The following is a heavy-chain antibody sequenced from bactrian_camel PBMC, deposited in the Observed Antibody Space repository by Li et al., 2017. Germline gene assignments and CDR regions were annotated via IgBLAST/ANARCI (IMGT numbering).Heavy chain of an antibody. Sequence: QLVESGGGLVQPGGSLRLSCAPSGFTFSTYYMSWVRQAPGKEREGVAAIYTGGGRTYYADSVGGRFTISQDNAKNTLYLQINSLKPEDTALYYCAKALGGGSYYTGEYGYWGQGTQVT. D-gene: IGHD2*01. J-gene: IGHJ4*01. V-gene: IGHV3S28*01. CDR3: AKALGGGSYYTGEYGY. CDR2: IYTGGGRT. CDR1: GFTFSTYY.